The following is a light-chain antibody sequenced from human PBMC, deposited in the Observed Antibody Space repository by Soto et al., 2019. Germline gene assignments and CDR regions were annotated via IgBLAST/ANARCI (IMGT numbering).Light chain of an antibody. CDR3: QQYNDNWT. CDR1: QSISSW. CDR2: NAS. V-gene: IGKV1-5*03. Sequence: DIQMTQSPSTLSASVGDRVTITCRASQSISSWLAWYQQKRGKAPKLLIYNASTLQSGVPSRFRGSGSGTEFPLAISSLQPDDSATYYCQQYNDNWTFGQGTKVEIK. J-gene: IGKJ1*01.